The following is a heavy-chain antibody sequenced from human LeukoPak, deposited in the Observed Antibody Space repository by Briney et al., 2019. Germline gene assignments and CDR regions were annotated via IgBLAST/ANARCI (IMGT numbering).Heavy chain of an antibody. CDR2: ISGSGGST. CDR1: GFTFSSYG. CDR3: AKEMEAYYGSGSYFDY. V-gene: IGHV3-23*01. D-gene: IGHD3-10*01. J-gene: IGHJ4*02. Sequence: PGGSLRLSCAASGFTFSSYGMSWVRQAPGKGLEWVSAISGSGGSTYYADSVKGRFTTSRDNSKNTLYLQMNSLRAEDTAVYYCAKEMEAYYGSGSYFDYWGQGTLVTVSS.